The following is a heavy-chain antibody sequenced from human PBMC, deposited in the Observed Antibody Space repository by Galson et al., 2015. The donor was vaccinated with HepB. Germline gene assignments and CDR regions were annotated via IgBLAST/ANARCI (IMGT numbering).Heavy chain of an antibody. D-gene: IGHD7-27*01. Sequence: SLRLSCAASGFTFSSYAMSWVRQAPGKGLEWVSAISGSGGSTYYADSVKGRFTISRDNSKNTLYLQMNSLRPEDTAVYYCARTGSGMNSPFEFWGQGTLVTVSS. CDR3: ARTGSGMNSPFEF. V-gene: IGHV3-23*01. CDR1: GFTFSSYA. J-gene: IGHJ4*02. CDR2: ISGSGGST.